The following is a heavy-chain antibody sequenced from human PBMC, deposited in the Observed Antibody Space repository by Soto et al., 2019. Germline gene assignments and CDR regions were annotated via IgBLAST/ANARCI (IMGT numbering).Heavy chain of an antibody. CDR1: GDSISIYY. V-gene: IGHV4-4*09. Sequence: SETLSLTCTVSGDSISIYYWNWVRQPPGRGLEWIGQIYNSGSTIYNPSLRSRVTISVDTSKNQFSLKLRSVTAADTAVYYCARGLGVRYFDWLGFDYWGQGTLVTVS. CDR3: ARGLGVRYFDWLGFDY. CDR2: IYNSGST. J-gene: IGHJ4*02. D-gene: IGHD3-9*01.